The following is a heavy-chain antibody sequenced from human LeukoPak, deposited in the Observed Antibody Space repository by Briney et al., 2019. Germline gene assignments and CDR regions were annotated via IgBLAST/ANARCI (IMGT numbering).Heavy chain of an antibody. Sequence: PGGSLRLSCAASGFAFSDSGMHWVRQASGKGLEWVGRIRSKANSYATAYAASVKGRFTISRDDSKNTAYLQMNSLKTEDTAVYYCTRYGDYPFDYWGRGTLVTVSS. J-gene: IGHJ4*02. D-gene: IGHD2-21*01. V-gene: IGHV3-73*01. CDR3: TRYGDYPFDY. CDR1: GFAFSDSG. CDR2: IRSKANSYAT.